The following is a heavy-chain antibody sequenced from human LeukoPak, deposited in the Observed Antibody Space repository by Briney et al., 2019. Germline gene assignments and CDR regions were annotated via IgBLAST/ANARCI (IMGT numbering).Heavy chain of an antibody. CDR2: IYYSGST. V-gene: IGHV4-31*03. D-gene: IGHD3-3*01. CDR3: ARESTIFGTVMGFDT. CDR1: GDSISTGGYY. Sequence: SQTLSLTSTDPGDSISTGGYYWTCIRQHPGKGLEWIGYIYYSGSTDYNPSIRSRLNVSIAKSKNEFSLKLTSVTAADTAVYYCARESTIFGTVMGFDTWGPGTVVTVSS. J-gene: IGHJ5*02.